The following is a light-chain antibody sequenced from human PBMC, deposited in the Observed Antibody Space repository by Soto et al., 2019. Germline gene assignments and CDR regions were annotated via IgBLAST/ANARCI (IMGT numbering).Light chain of an antibody. CDR3: QQYNNWS. J-gene: IGKJ5*01. CDR1: QSVGSN. V-gene: IGKV3-15*01. Sequence: ETVLTQSPGTLSLSPGERATLSCRASQSVGSNLAWYQQKPGQAPRPLIYAASTRATGIPARFSGSGSGTEFTLTISSLQSEDFAIYYCQQYNNWSFGQGTRLEIK. CDR2: AAS.